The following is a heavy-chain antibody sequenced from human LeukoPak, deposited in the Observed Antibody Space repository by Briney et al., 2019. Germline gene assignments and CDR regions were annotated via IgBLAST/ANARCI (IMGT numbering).Heavy chain of an antibody. J-gene: IGHJ4*02. V-gene: IGHV3-21*01. CDR1: GFTFSSYG. D-gene: IGHD2-21*01. Sequence: GGSLRLSCAASGFTFSSYGMNWVRQAPGKGLEWVSSITSSGTYIYFADSVKGRFTISRDNAKNSLYLQMNSLRAEDTALYYCAREQSYSEEIVVVNPPFDYWGQGTLVTVSS. CDR2: ITSSGTYI. CDR3: AREQSYSEEIVVVNPPFDY.